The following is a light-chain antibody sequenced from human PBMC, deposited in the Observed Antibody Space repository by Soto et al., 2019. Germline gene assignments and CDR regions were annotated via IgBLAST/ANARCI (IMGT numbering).Light chain of an antibody. CDR1: QRVSSTH. CDR2: GTS. CDR3: QQYGGSPLFT. J-gene: IGKJ3*01. V-gene: IGKV3-20*01. Sequence: ENVLTQSPGTLSLSPGERATLSCRASQRVSSTHLAWYQQKPGQAPRLLIYGTSVRATGIPDRFRGSGSGTDFTLTIGRLEPEYFAVYYCQQYGGSPLFTFGPGTKVEI.